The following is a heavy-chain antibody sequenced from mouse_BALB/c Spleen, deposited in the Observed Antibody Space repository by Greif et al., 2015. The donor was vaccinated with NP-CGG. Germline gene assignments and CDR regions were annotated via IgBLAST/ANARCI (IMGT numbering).Heavy chain of an antibody. D-gene: IGHD4-1*01. CDR1: GYTFTDYY. CDR2: IYPGSGNT. J-gene: IGHJ4*01. CDR3: ARRTGTEAMDY. Sequence: QVQLQQSGPELVKPGASVKISCKASGYTFTDYYINWVKQKPGQGLEWIGWIYPGSGNTKYNEKFKGKATLTVDTFSSTAYMQLRSLTSEDTAVYFCARRTGTEAMDYWGQGTSATVSS. V-gene: IGHV1-84*02.